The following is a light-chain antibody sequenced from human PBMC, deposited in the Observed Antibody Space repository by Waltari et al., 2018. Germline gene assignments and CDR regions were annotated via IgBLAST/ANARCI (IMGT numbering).Light chain of an antibody. CDR3: SSYASTITVV. V-gene: IGLV2-14*01. J-gene: IGLJ2*01. CDR1: SSDVGGYNY. CDR2: EVS. Sequence: QSALTQPASVSGSPGQSITISCTGTSSDVGGYNYVSWYQQHPGKAPKLMIYEVSNRPSGVSIRFSGSKSGNTASLTISGLQPEDEADYYCSSYASTITVVFGGGTKLTVL.